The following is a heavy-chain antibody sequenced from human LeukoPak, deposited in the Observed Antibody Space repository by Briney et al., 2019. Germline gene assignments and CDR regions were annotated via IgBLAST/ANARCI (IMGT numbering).Heavy chain of an antibody. V-gene: IGHV3-30*18. D-gene: IGHD3-3*01. CDR1: GFTFSSYG. CDR3: AKDFSAEAYYDFWSGYYTYFDY. CDR2: ISYDGSNK. Sequence: GGSLRLSCAASGFTFSSYGMHWVRQAPGKGLEWVAVISYDGSNKYYADSVKGRFTISRDNSKNTLYLQMNSLRAEDTAVYYCAKDFSAEAYYDFWSGYYTYFDYWGQGTLVTVSS. J-gene: IGHJ4*02.